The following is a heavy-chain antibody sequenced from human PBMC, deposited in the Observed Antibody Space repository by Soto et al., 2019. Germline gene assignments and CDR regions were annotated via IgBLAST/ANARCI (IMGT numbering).Heavy chain of an antibody. CDR3: ARGYCSSTSCPKPQNWFDP. CDR1: GYTFTSYG. CDR2: ISAYNGNT. J-gene: IGHJ5*02. D-gene: IGHD2-2*01. Sequence: ASVKVSCKASGYTFTSYGISWVRQAPGQGLEWMGWISAYNGNTNYAQKLQGRVTMTTDTSTSTAYMELRSLRSDDTAVYYCARGYCSSTSCPKPQNWFDPWGKGTLVTVSS. V-gene: IGHV1-18*01.